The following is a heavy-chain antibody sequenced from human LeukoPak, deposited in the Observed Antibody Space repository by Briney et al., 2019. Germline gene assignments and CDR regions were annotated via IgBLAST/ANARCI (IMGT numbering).Heavy chain of an antibody. V-gene: IGHV4-39*07. CDR1: GGYIITSGHY. CDR3: ARERSSSGGHNWFDP. J-gene: IGHJ5*02. Sequence: PSETLSLTCTVSGGYIITSGHYWGWIRQPPGKGLEWIGSVYYTGVTSTNPFFRSRMSISVDTSKNTFSLNLTSVTAADAAVYYCARERSSSGGHNWFDPWGQGTLVTVSS. CDR2: VYYTGVT. D-gene: IGHD4-23*01.